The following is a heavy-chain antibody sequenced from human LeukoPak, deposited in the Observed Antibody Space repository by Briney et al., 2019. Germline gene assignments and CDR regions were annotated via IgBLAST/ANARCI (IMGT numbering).Heavy chain of an antibody. CDR1: GFTVSSNY. J-gene: IGHJ6*03. CDR3: AKNRRITMVRGVSPYYYYYYMDV. V-gene: IGHV3-53*01. Sequence: GGSLRLSCAASGFTVSSNYMSWVRQAPGKGLEWVSVIYSGGSTYYADSVKGRFTISRDNSKNTLYLQMNSLRAEDTAVYYCAKNRRITMVRGVSPYYYYYYMDVWGKGTTVTISS. CDR2: IYSGGST. D-gene: IGHD3-10*01.